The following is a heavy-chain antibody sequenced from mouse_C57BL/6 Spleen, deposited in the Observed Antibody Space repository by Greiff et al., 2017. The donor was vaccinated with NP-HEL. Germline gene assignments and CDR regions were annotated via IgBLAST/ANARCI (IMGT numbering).Heavy chain of an antibody. CDR1: GFTFSSYT. D-gene: IGHD2-5*01. Sequence: DVKLVESGGGLVKPGGSLKLSCAASGFTFSSYTMSWVRQTPEKRLEWVAPISGGGGNTYYPDSVKGRFTISRDNAKNTLYLQMSSLRSEDTALFDCARDNYSKSGAMYCWGQEDSDTVSS. CDR2: ISGGGGNT. V-gene: IGHV5-9*01. J-gene: IGHJ4*01. CDR3: ARDNYSKSGAMYC.